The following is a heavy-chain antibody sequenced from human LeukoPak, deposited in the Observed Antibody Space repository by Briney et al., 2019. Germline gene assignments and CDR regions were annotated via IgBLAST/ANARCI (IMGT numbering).Heavy chain of an antibody. CDR2: ISYDGSNQ. CDR3: AREPYYCDRSGYLYYFDY. CDR1: RFTLSDYA. J-gene: IGHJ4*02. D-gene: IGHD3-22*01. V-gene: IGHV3-30*04. Sequence: GGSLRLSCAVSRFTLSDYAMHWVRQAPGKGLEWVAVISYDGSNQYYADSVKGRFTISRDNSKNTLLLQMNSLRAEDTALYYCAREPYYCDRSGYLYYFDYWGQGTLVTVSS.